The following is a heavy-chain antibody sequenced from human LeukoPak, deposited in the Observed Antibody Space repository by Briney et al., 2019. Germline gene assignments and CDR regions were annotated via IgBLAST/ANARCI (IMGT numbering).Heavy chain of an antibody. V-gene: IGHV1-18*01. CDR3: ASFSPTTATFDY. CDR1: GYTLTSYV. D-gene: IGHD1-26*01. Sequence: ASVKVSCKPSGYTLTSYVISWVRQAPGQGLEWMGWISGYNGNTNYAQKLQGRVTMTTDTSTSTAYMELTSLRSDDTAVYYCASFSPTTATFDYWGQGTLVTVSS. J-gene: IGHJ4*02. CDR2: ISGYNGNT.